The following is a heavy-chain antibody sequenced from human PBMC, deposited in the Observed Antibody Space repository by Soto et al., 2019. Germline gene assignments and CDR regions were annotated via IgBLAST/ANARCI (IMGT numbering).Heavy chain of an antibody. Sequence: QVQLQESGPALVKPSQTLSLTCTVSGGSISIDDYYWSWIRQHPGEGLEWIGYINYGGNTYYNPSLKSRSTIFVDTSKKQFSLRLNSVTAADTALYYCARSRGYGASWYFDLWGRCTLVTVSS. V-gene: IGHV4-31*03. CDR3: ARSRGYGASWYFDL. CDR2: INYGGNT. D-gene: IGHD4-17*01. J-gene: IGHJ2*01. CDR1: GGSISIDDYY.